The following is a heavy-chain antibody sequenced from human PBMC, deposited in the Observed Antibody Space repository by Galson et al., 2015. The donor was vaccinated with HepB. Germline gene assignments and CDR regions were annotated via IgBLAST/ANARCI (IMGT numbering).Heavy chain of an antibody. CDR1: GGSISSSNW. CDR3: ARREYYYDSSGYYLRWFDP. Sequence: ETLSLTCAVSGGSISSSNWWSWVRQPPGKGLEWIGEIYHSGSTNYNPSLKSRVTISVDKSKNQFSLKLSSVTAADTAVYYCARREYYYDSSGYYLRWFDPWGQGTLVTVSS. V-gene: IGHV4-4*02. D-gene: IGHD3-22*01. J-gene: IGHJ5*02. CDR2: IYHSGST.